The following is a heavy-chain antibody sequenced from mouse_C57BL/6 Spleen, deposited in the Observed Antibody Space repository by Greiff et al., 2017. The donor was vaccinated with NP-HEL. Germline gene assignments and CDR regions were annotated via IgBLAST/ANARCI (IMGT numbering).Heavy chain of an antibody. CDR2: IYPGDGDT. Sequence: VKLQESGPELVKPGASVKISCKASGYAFSSSWMNWVKQRPGKGLEWIGRIYPGDGDTNCNGKFKGKATLTADKSSSTAYMQLSSLTSEDSAVYFCARGAMDYWGQGTSVTVSS. CDR3: ARGAMDY. V-gene: IGHV1-82*01. J-gene: IGHJ4*01. CDR1: GYAFSSSW.